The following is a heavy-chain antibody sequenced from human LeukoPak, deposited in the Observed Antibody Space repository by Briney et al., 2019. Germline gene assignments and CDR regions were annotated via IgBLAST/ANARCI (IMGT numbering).Heavy chain of an antibody. D-gene: IGHD5-18*01. CDR3: ASYSSY. J-gene: IGHJ4*02. CDR1: GFTFSSYS. V-gene: IGHV3-21*01. CDR2: ISSSGSYT. Sequence: GGSLRLSCAASGFTFSSYSMNWVRQAPGKGLEWVSSISSSGSYTDYADSVKGRFTISRDNAKNSLYLQMNSLRAEDTAVYYCASYSSYWGQGTLVTVSS.